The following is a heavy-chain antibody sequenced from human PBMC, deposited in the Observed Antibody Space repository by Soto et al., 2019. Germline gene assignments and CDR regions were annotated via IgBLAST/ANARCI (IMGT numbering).Heavy chain of an antibody. Sequence: QVQLVQSGAEVKKPGSSVKVSCKASGGTFSSYAISWVRQAPGQGLEWMGGIIPIFGTANYAQKFQGRVKITENKSTRTAYMELSSLRSEYTAVYYCARELGRAATASRYDYYRMDVWGQGTTVPVSS. J-gene: IGHJ6*02. CDR3: ARELGRAATASRYDYYRMDV. CDR2: IIPIFGTA. D-gene: IGHD2-15*01. CDR1: GGTFSSYA. V-gene: IGHV1-69*06.